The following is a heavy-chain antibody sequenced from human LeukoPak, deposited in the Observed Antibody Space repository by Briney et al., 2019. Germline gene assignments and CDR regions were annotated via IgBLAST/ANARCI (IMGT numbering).Heavy chain of an antibody. CDR1: GFTFSSYA. V-gene: IGHV3-23*01. J-gene: IGHJ4*02. Sequence: GGSLRLSCAASGFTFSSYAMSWVRQAPGKGLEWVSAISGSGGSTYYADSVKGRFTISRDNSKNTLYLQMNSLRAEDTAVYYCAKDLHYVLLWFGELTPFPLDYWGQGTLVTVSS. D-gene: IGHD3-10*01. CDR3: AKDLHYVLLWFGELTPFPLDY. CDR2: ISGSGGST.